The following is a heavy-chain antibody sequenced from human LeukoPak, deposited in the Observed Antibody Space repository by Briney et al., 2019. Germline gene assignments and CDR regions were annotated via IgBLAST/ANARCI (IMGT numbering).Heavy chain of an antibody. J-gene: IGHJ4*02. CDR3: ARHPRIAAAGIDY. Sequence: PSETLSLTCNVSGGSISGYYWSWIRQPPGKGLEWIGYIHYSGSTNYNPSLKSRVTISLDTSKNQFSLKLSSVTAADTAVYYCARHPRIAAAGIDYWGQGTLVTVSS. CDR1: GGSISGYY. V-gene: IGHV4-59*08. CDR2: IHYSGST. D-gene: IGHD6-13*01.